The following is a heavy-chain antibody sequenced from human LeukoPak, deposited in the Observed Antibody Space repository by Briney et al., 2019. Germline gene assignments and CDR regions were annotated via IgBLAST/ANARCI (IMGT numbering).Heavy chain of an antibody. CDR3: ARWAIYLFDP. CDR1: GGSISSGTSY. D-gene: IGHD3-9*01. Sequence: SETLSLTCTVSGGSISSGTSYWSWIRQPAGKELEWIGRIYTSGSTNYNPSLKSRVTISVDTSKNQFSLKLSSVTAADTAVYYCARWAIYLFDPWGQGTLVTVSS. J-gene: IGHJ5*02. CDR2: IYTSGST. V-gene: IGHV4-61*02.